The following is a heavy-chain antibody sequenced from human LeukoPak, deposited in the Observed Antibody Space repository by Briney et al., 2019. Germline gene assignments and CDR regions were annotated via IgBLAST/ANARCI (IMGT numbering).Heavy chain of an antibody. D-gene: IGHD6-19*01. J-gene: IGHJ4*02. CDR3: ARDQIAVAGAFDY. CDR2: ISPYYGNT. V-gene: IGHV1-18*01. CDR1: VYIFTSNG. Sequence: ASVKVSFKGSVYIFTSNGFSWMRQAPGQGLEWMGWISPYYGNTNSAQQVQRSHPITTDTSTSRAYMELRSLRSDDTAVYNCARDQIAVAGAFDYWGQGTLVTVSS.